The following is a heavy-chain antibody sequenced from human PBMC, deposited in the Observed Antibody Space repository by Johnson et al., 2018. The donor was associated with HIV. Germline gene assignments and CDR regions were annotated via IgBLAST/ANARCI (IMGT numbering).Heavy chain of an antibody. D-gene: IGHD3-3*01. Sequence: VQLVESGGGLIQPGGSLRLSCAASRFTFSSYAMNWVRQAPGKGLEWVSVIYSGGSTYYADSVKGRFTISRDNSKNTLYLQMNSLRAEDTAVYYCARDGAMDYNFWSGRYVFDIWGQGTMVTVSS. CDR2: IYSGGST. J-gene: IGHJ3*02. V-gene: IGHV3-66*01. CDR1: RFTFSSYA. CDR3: ARDGAMDYNFWSGRYVFDI.